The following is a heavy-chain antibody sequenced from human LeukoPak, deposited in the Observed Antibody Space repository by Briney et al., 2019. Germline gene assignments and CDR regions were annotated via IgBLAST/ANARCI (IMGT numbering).Heavy chain of an antibody. V-gene: IGHV4-38-2*01. CDR2: IYHSGST. D-gene: IGHD3-10*01. J-gene: IGHJ4*02. Sequence: SETLSLTCAVSGYSISSGYYWDWIRQPPGKGLEWIGSIYHSGSTFYSPSLKSRVTISVDTSENQFSLKLSSVAAADTAVYYCAKRLLLWSPYDYWGQGSLVTVSS. CDR1: GYSISSGYY. CDR3: AKRLLLWSPYDY.